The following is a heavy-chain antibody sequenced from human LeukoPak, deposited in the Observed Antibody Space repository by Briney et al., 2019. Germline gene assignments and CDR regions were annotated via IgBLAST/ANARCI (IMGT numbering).Heavy chain of an antibody. J-gene: IGHJ4*02. Sequence: GGSLRLSCAASGFTFSNYSMNWVRQAPGKGLEWVPYIGSSGSTIYYADSVKGRFTISRDNAKNSLYLQMNSLRAEDTAVYYCARAAKTGTTPGWFDYWGQGTLVTVSS. CDR2: IGSSGSTI. D-gene: IGHD1-1*01. V-gene: IGHV3-48*01. CDR3: ARAAKTGTTPGWFDY. CDR1: GFTFSNYS.